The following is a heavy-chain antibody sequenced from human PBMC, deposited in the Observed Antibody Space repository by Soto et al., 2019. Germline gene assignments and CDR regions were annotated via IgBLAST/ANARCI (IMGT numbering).Heavy chain of an antibody. CDR1: GFTLTSYA. J-gene: IGHJ6*02. Sequence: PGGSLRPSCATSGFTLTSYAITCLRQAAGKGLEWFAIIVARGGRPYYADYVKGRLTIPRDVPKQTLVLQLNSLRADDMAVYYCTKHWGGHPYYSGMDVWGQGTTVTVSS. V-gene: IGHV3-23*01. D-gene: IGHD7-27*01. CDR2: IVARGGRP. CDR3: TKHWGGHPYYSGMDV.